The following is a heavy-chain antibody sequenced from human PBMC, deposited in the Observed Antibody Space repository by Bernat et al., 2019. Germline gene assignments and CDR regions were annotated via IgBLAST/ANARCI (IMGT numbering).Heavy chain of an antibody. D-gene: IGHD6-6*01. CDR3: AKAEYSGSSRHFDY. CDR2: VNGDGSST. J-gene: IGHJ4*02. CDR1: GLTFSSFW. Sequence: EVQLVESGGGLVQPGGSLRLSCAASGLTFSSFWMHWVRQAPGKGLVWVSRVNGDGSSTSYADSVKGRFTISRDNAKNTLYLQMNSLRAEDTAVYYCAKAEYSGSSRHFDYWGQGTLVTVSS. V-gene: IGHV3-74*01.